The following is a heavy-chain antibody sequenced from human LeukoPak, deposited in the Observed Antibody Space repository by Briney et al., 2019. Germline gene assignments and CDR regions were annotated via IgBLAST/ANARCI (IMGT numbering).Heavy chain of an antibody. J-gene: IGHJ4*02. D-gene: IGHD6-13*01. CDR3: ARSLQGIAAAVVVGFDY. CDR1: GGSIRSYY. Sequence: SETLSLTCTVSGGSIRSYYWSWIRQPPGKGLEWIGRIYTSGSTNYNPSLKSRVTMSVDTSKNQFSLKLSSVTAADTAVYYCARSLQGIAAAVVVGFDYWGQGTLVTVSS. CDR2: IYTSGST. V-gene: IGHV4-4*07.